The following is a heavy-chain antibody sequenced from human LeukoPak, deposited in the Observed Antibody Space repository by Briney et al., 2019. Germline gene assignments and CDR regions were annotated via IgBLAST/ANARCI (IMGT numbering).Heavy chain of an antibody. CDR2: IYYSGST. CDR3: ARTNYWHWSDP. V-gene: IGHV4-39*01. CDR1: GGSISSSSYY. Sequence: PSETLSLTCTVSGGSISSSSYYWGWIRQPPGKGLEWIGSIYYSGSTYYNPSLKGRVTISVDTSKNQFSLKLSSVTAADTAVYYCARTNYWHWSDPWGQGTLVTVSS. J-gene: IGHJ5*02. D-gene: IGHD5-24*01.